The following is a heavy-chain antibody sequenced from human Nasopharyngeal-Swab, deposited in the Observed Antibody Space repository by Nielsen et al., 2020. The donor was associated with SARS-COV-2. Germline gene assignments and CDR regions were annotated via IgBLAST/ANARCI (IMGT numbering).Heavy chain of an antibody. CDR3: AMAMDFALDY. CDR1: GFTFSSYA. D-gene: IGHD2-2*03. J-gene: IGHJ4*02. Sequence: GESLKISCAASGFTFSSYALSWVRPAPGTGLEWVSAISGSGGSTYYADSVKGRFTISRDNSKNTLYLQMNSRRAEDTAVYYCAMAMDFALDYWGQGTLVTVSS. CDR2: ISGSGGST. V-gene: IGHV3-23*01.